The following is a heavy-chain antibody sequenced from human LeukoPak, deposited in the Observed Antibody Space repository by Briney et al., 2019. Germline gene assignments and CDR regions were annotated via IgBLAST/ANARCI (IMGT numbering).Heavy chain of an antibody. CDR1: GYTFTNYD. CDR2: MNPNSGDT. Sequence: GASVKVSCKASGYTFTNYDINWVRQATGQGLEWMGWMNPNSGDTGCAQKFQGRVTITRDTSISTAYMELNNLRSEDTAVYYCARAQPSAEGYCMDVWGKGTTVTVSS. V-gene: IGHV1-8*03. J-gene: IGHJ6*03. CDR3: ARAQPSAEGYCMDV.